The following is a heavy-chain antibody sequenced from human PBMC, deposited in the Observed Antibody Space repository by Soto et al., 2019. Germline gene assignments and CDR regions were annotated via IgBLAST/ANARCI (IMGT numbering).Heavy chain of an antibody. V-gene: IGHV4-59*01. CDR1: GGSLSSYY. CDR2: VYFSGNT. CDR3: GSVRPSGYVLS. J-gene: IGHJ5*02. D-gene: IGHD6-25*01. Sequence: QVQLQESGPGLVKPSETLSLTCTDSGGSLSSYYWTWIRQSPGKGLEWIGYVYFSGNTNYNPSLKSRVTISIDTSRNKFSLRLASVTAADTAFYYCGSVRPSGYVLSWGQGTLVTVSS.